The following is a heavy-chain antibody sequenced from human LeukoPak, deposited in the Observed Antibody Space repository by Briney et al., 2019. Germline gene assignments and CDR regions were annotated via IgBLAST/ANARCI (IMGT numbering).Heavy chain of an antibody. CDR3: ARYVNYDFWSGYSNYYYYYGMDV. V-gene: IGHV1-18*01. CDR1: GYTFTSYG. J-gene: IGHJ6*02. D-gene: IGHD3-3*01. Sequence: GASVKVSCKASGYTFTSYGISWVRQAPGQGLEWMGWISAYNGNTNYAQKLQGRVTMTTDTFTSTAYMELRSLRSDDTAVYYCARYVNYDFWSGYSNYYYYYGMDVWGQGTTVTVSS. CDR2: ISAYNGNT.